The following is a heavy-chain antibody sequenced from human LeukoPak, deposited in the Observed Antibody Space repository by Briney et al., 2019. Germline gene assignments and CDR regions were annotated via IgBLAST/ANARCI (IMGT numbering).Heavy chain of an antibody. CDR1: GGTFSSYA. CDR3: ARGGIYCSGGSCYSESWFDP. Sequence: ASVKVSCKASGGTFSSYAISWVRQAPGQGLEWMGRIIPILGTANYAQKFQGRVTITTDESTSTAYMELSSLRSEDTAVYHCARGGIYCSGGSCYSESWFDPWGQGTLVTVSS. V-gene: IGHV1-69*11. D-gene: IGHD2-15*01. J-gene: IGHJ5*02. CDR2: IIPILGTA.